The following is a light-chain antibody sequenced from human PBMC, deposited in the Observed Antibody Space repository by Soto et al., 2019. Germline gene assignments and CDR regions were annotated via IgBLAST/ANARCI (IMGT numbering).Light chain of an antibody. Sequence: DIQMTQSPSSLSASAGDRVTITCRASQGIRNSLAWYQQKPGKVPKLLIYAASTLQSGVPSRFSGSGSGTDFTLTISSLQPEDVATYYCQKYNSALWTFGQGTKVDIK. CDR1: QGIRNS. J-gene: IGKJ1*01. V-gene: IGKV1-27*01. CDR3: QKYNSALWT. CDR2: AAS.